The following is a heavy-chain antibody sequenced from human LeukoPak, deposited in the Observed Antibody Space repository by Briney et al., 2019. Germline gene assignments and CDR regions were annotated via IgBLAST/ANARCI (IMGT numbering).Heavy chain of an antibody. V-gene: IGHV3-30*18. CDR3: AKESGRYSYGYLDY. CDR1: GFTFSSYG. J-gene: IGHJ4*02. D-gene: IGHD5-18*01. Sequence: GWSLRLSCAASGFTFSSYGMHWVRQAPGKGLEWVAVISYDGSNKYYADSVKGRFTISRDNSKNTLYLQMNSLRAEDTAVYYCAKESGRYSYGYLDYWGQGTLVTVSS. CDR2: ISYDGSNK.